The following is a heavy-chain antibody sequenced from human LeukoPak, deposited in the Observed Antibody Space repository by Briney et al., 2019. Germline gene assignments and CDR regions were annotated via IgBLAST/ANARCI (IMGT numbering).Heavy chain of an antibody. D-gene: IGHD5-18*01. CDR3: AIQHLDL. CDR2: IIPNSGGT. V-gene: IGHV1-2*02. Sequence: GASVKVSCKASGYTFTVYYIHWLRQAPGQGLEWMGWIIPNSGGTKYAQKFQDRVTMTRDTSISTAYMELSSLRSEDTAVYYCAIQHLDLWGRGTLVTVSS. CDR1: GYTFTVYY. J-gene: IGHJ2*01.